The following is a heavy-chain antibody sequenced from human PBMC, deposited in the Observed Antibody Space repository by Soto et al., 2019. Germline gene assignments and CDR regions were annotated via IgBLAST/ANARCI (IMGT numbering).Heavy chain of an antibody. Sequence: QVQLVQSGAEVKKPGSSVKVSCKASGGTFSSYAISWVRQAPGQGLEWMGGIIPIFGTANYAQKFQGRVTNTPDESTSTAYMGVSSLRSEDTAVYYCAIDAPTSPLEYGDSVEDDYYYYGMDVWGQGTTVTVSS. CDR1: GGTFSSYA. CDR3: AIDAPTSPLEYGDSVEDDYYYYGMDV. D-gene: IGHD4-17*01. J-gene: IGHJ6*02. V-gene: IGHV1-69*01. CDR2: IIPIFGTA.